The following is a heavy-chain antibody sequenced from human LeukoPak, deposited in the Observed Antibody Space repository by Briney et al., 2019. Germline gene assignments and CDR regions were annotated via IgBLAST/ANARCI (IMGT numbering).Heavy chain of an antibody. CDR2: IKQDGSEK. CDR3: ARDPRNYYDSSGYYPSDY. Sequence: PGGSLRLSCAASGFTFSSYWMSWVRQAPGKGLEWVANIKQDGSEKYYVDSVKGRFTISRDNAKNSLYLQMNSLRAEDTAVYYCARDPRNYYDSSGYYPSDYWGQGTLVTVSS. D-gene: IGHD3-22*01. CDR1: GFTFSSYW. V-gene: IGHV3-7*03. J-gene: IGHJ4*02.